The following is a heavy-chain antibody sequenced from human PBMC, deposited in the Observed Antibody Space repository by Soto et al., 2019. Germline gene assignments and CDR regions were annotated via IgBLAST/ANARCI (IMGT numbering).Heavy chain of an antibody. Sequence: GESLKISCKGSGYSFTSYWIGWVRQMPGKGLEWMGIIYPGDSDTRYSPSFQGQVTISADKSISTAYLQWSSLKASDTAMYYCARQEVPAAIGHYYYGMDVWGQGTTVTVSS. J-gene: IGHJ6*02. CDR1: GYSFTSYW. CDR2: IYPGDSDT. V-gene: IGHV5-51*01. D-gene: IGHD2-2*01. CDR3: ARQEVPAAIGHYYYGMDV.